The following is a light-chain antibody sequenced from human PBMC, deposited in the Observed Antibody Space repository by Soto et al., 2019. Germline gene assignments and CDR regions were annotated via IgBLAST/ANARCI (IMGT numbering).Light chain of an antibody. J-gene: IGKJ1*01. V-gene: IGKV3D-15*01. CDR1: QSIENK. Sequence: IMMTQSPATLSVSPGEGATLSCRASQSIENKLAWYHQRPGQPPRLLIYGASTRATDIPVRFSGSGSGTDFTLYISVLQSEDFGVYYCQQYRSWRTFGQGTTVEVK. CDR2: GAS. CDR3: QQYRSWRT.